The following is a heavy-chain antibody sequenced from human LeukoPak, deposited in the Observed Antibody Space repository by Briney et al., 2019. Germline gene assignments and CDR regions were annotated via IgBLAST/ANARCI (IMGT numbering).Heavy chain of an antibody. CDR1: GDSITDDY. D-gene: IGHD3-22*01. V-gene: IGHV4-59*01. CDR2: IYYSGRT. Sequence: SETLSLTCTVSGDSITDDYWSWIRQPPGKGLEWIGYIYYSGRTTYNPSLKSPVSLTIDTSKNQFSLELTSVTAADTAVYYCARGTIVVNYWGQGTLVTVSS. CDR3: ARGTIVVNY. J-gene: IGHJ4*02.